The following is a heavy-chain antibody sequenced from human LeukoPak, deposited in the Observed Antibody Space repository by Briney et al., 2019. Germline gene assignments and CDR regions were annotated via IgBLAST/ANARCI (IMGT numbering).Heavy chain of an antibody. CDR3: ARGGYCGGDCYFYY. CDR1: GGSFSGYY. V-gene: IGHV4-59*10. Sequence: SETLSLTCAVYGGSFSGYYWSWIRQPAGKGLEWIGHIYTSGSTKYNPSLKSRVTISVDTSKNQFSLKLSSVTAADTAVYYCARGGYCGGDCYFYYWGQGTLVTVSS. CDR2: IYTSGST. J-gene: IGHJ4*02. D-gene: IGHD2-21*02.